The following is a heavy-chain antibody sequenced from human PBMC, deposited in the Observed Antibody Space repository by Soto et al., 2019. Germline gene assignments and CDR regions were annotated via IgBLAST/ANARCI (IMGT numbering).Heavy chain of an antibody. Sequence: SETLSLTCTVSGGSISSYYWSWIRQPPGKGLEWIGYIYYSGSTNYNPSLKSRVTISVDTSKNQFSLKLSSVTAADTAVYYCARWGYCSSTSCYNRDYYYYGMDVWGQGTTVTAP. CDR1: GGSISSYY. CDR2: IYYSGST. J-gene: IGHJ6*02. CDR3: ARWGYCSSTSCYNRDYYYYGMDV. V-gene: IGHV4-59*01. D-gene: IGHD2-2*02.